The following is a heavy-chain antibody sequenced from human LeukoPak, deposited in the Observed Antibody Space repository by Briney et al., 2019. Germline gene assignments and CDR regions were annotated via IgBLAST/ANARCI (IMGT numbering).Heavy chain of an antibody. D-gene: IGHD5-12*01. CDR1: GGSFSGYY. CDR3: ARGPLRESGSFHDY. Sequence: PSETLSLTCAVYGGSFSGYYWSWIRQPPGKGLEWIGEINHSGSTNYNPSLKSRVTISVDTSKNQFSLKLSSVTAADTAVYYCARGPLRESGSFHDYWGQGTLVTVSS. V-gene: IGHV4-34*01. J-gene: IGHJ4*02. CDR2: INHSGST.